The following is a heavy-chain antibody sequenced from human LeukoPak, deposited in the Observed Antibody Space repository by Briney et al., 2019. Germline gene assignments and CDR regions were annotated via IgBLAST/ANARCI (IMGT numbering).Heavy chain of an antibody. CDR1: GFTLSSYS. CDR3: ARAYYYGSGSPSNEGYYYGMDV. Sequence: GGSLRLSCAASGFTLSSYSMNWVRQAPGKGLGWVSSTSSSSSYIYYADSVKGRFTISRDNAKNSLYLQMNSLRAEDTAVYYCARAYYYGSGSPSNEGYYYGMDVWGQGTTVTVSS. CDR2: TSSSSSYI. D-gene: IGHD3-10*01. J-gene: IGHJ6*02. V-gene: IGHV3-21*01.